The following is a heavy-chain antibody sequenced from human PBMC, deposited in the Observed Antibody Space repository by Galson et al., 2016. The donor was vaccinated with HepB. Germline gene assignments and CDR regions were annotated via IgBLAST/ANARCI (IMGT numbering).Heavy chain of an antibody. V-gene: IGHV4-59*01. J-gene: IGHJ6*03. D-gene: IGHD3-3*01. CDR3: ARIHREEVRRSPVDDFWSASYYMDV. CDR2: IYYSEST. CDR1: GASISSYY. Sequence: SLTCTVSGASISSYYWSWIRQPPGKGLEWIGYIYYSESTNYNPSLKSRATISVDTSKNQLSLKLSSVTAADTGVYYCARIHREEVRRSPVDDFWSASYYMDVWGKGTTVTVSS.